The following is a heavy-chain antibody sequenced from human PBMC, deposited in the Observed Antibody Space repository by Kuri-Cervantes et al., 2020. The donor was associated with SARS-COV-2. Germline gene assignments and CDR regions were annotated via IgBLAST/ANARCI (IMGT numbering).Heavy chain of an antibody. CDR2: IKSKTDGGTT. J-gene: IGHJ2*01. D-gene: IGHD5-12*01. CDR1: GFSFSNAW. V-gene: IGHV3-15*07. Sequence: GGSLRLSCEASGFSFSNAWMNWVRQAPGKGLEWVGRIKSKTDGGTTDYAAPVKGRVTISRDNSKNTLYLQMNSLRAEDTAVYYCAIPRGYRSGGYFDPWGRGTLVTVSS. CDR3: AIPRGYRSGGYFDP.